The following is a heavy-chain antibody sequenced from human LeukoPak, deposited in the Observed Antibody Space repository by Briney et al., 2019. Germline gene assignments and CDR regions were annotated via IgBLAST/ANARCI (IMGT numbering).Heavy chain of an antibody. J-gene: IGHJ5*02. V-gene: IGHV1-69*06. Sequence: SVKVSCKASGGTFSSYAISWVRQAPGQGLEWMGGIIPIFGTANYAQRFQGRVTITADKSTSTAYMELSSLRSEDTAVYYCASWGMATTDNWFDTWGQGTLVTVSS. CDR3: ASWGMATTDNWFDT. CDR1: GGTFSSYA. D-gene: IGHD5-24*01. CDR2: IIPIFGTA.